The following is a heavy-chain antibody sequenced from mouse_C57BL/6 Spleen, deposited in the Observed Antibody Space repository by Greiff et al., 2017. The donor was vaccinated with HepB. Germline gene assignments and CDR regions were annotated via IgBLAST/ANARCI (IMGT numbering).Heavy chain of an antibody. D-gene: IGHD2-2*01. CDR2: IDPSDSYT. CDR3: ARSHYGYDEFAY. J-gene: IGHJ3*01. CDR1: GYTFTSYW. Sequence: VKLQQPGAELVMPGASVKLSCKASGYTFTSYWMHWVKQRPGQGLEWIGEIDPSDSYTNYNQKFKGKSTLTVDKSSSTAYMQLSSLTSEDSAVYYCARSHYGYDEFAYWGQGTLVTVSA. V-gene: IGHV1-69*01.